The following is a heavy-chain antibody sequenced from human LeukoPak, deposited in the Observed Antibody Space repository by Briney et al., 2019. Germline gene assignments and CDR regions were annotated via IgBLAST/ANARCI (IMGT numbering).Heavy chain of an antibody. CDR2: IYSGGST. D-gene: IGHD2-2*01. CDR3: ARDFRYCSSTSCYSYYFDY. CDR1: GFTVSSNY. Sequence: PGGSLRLSCTVSGFTVSSNYMSWVRQAPGKGLEWVSVIYSGGSTYYADSVKGRFTISRDNSKNTLYLQMNSLRAEDTAVYYCARDFRYCSSTSCYSYYFDYWGQGTLVTVSS. V-gene: IGHV3-66*01. J-gene: IGHJ4*02.